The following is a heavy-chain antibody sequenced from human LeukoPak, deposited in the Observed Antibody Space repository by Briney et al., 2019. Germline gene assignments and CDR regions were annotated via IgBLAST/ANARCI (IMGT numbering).Heavy chain of an antibody. CDR3: ARHDCSSTSCSHFDY. V-gene: IGHV4-59*08. Sequence: PSETLSLTCTVSGGSISSYYWSWIRQPPGKGLEWIGYIYYSGSTNYNPSLKSRVTISVDTSKNQFSLKLSSVTAADTAVYYRARHDCSSTSCSHFDYWGQGTLVTVSS. CDR1: GGSISSYY. CDR2: IYYSGST. D-gene: IGHD2-2*01. J-gene: IGHJ4*02.